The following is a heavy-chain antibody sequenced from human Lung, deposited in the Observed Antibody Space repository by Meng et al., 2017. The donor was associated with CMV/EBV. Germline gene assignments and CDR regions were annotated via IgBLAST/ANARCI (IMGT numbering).Heavy chain of an antibody. CDR2: IYSGGST. Sequence: GGSXRLSCVASGFTVSSNYMSWVRQAPGKGLEWVSVIYSGGSTYYADSVKGRFTISRDNSKNTLYLQMNSLRAEDTAVYYCARSIFGAPGGVWGQGATVTVSS. D-gene: IGHD3-3*01. CDR1: GFTVSSNY. CDR3: ARSIFGAPGGV. J-gene: IGHJ6*02. V-gene: IGHV3-53*01.